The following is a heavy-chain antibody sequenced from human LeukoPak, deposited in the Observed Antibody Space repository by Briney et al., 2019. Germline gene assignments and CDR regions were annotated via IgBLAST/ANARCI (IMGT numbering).Heavy chain of an antibody. V-gene: IGHV1-8*01. CDR1: GYTFTIYD. CDR2: MNPNSGNT. CDR3: ARGGDDYGDY. J-gene: IGHJ4*02. D-gene: IGHD5-24*01. Sequence: ASVKVSCKASGYTFTIYDINWVRQATGQGLEWMGWMNPNSGNTGYAQEFRGRVTMTRNTSITTAYMELSSLTSEDTAVYYCARGGDDYGDYWGQGTLVTVSS.